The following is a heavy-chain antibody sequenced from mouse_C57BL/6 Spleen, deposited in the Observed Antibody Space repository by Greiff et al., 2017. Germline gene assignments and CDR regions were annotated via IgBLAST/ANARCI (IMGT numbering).Heavy chain of an antibody. CDR2: IRNKANGYTT. CDR1: GFTFTDYY. CDR3: ASPYDYDGGCAY. V-gene: IGHV7-3*01. J-gene: IGHJ3*01. Sequence: EVKLMESGGGLVQPGGSLSLSCAASGFTFTDYYMSWVRQPPGKALEWLGFIRNKANGYTTEYSASVKGRFTISRDNSQSILYLQMNALRAEDRATYYCASPYDYDGGCAYWGQGTLVTVSA. D-gene: IGHD2-4*01.